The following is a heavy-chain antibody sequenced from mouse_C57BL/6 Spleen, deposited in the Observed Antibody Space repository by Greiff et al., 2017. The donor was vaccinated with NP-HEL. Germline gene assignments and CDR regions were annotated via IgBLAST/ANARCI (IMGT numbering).Heavy chain of an antibody. V-gene: IGHV1-64*01. D-gene: IGHD1-2*01. CDR1: GYTFTSYW. J-gene: IGHJ2*01. Sequence: QVQLQQPGAELVKPGASVKLSCKASGYTFTSYWMHWVKQRPGQGLEWIGMIHPNSGSTNYNEKFKSKATLTVDKSSSTAYMQLSSLTSEDSAVYYCARGDYYGLYFDYWGQGTTLTVSS. CDR3: ARGDYYGLYFDY. CDR2: IHPNSGST.